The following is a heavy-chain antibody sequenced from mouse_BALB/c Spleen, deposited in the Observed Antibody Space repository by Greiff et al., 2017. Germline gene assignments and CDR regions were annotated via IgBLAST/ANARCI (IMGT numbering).Heavy chain of an antibody. V-gene: IGHV2-6-2*01. Sequence: VQLQESGPDLVAPSQSLSITCTVSGFSLTSYGVHWVRQPPGKGLEWLVVIWSDGSTTYNSALKSRLSISKDNSKSQVFLKMNSLQTDDTAMYYCARGYDYGRGAGYAMDYWGQGTSVTVSS. CDR1: GFSLTSYG. D-gene: IGHD2-4*01. J-gene: IGHJ4*01. CDR2: IWSDGST. CDR3: ARGYDYGRGAGYAMDY.